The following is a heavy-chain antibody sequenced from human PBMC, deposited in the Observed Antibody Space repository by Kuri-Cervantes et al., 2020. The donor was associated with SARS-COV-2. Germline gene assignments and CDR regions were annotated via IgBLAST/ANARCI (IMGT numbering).Heavy chain of an antibody. CDR2: ISYDGSAR. CDR3: AKPSVAREYSWFDP. V-gene: IGHV3-30*18. J-gene: IGHJ5*02. CDR1: GFSFSNYA. Sequence: GESLKISCAASGFSFSNYAMTWVRQAPGKGLEWVAVISYDGSARYHADSVKGRFTISRDNSKNTLYLQLNSLTPEDTAVYYSAKPSVAREYSWFDPWGQGTLVTVSS. D-gene: IGHD6-19*01.